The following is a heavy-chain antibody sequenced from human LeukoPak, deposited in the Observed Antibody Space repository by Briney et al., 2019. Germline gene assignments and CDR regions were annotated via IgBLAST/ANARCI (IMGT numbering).Heavy chain of an antibody. V-gene: IGHV1-3*01. J-gene: IGHJ4*02. D-gene: IGHD3-10*01. CDR1: GYTFTSYA. Sequence: ASVKVPCKASGYTFTSYAMHWVRQAPGQRLEWMGWINAGNGNTKYSQKFQGRVTITRDTSASTAYMELSSLRSEDTAVYYCARVITMVRGGLGYWGQGTLVTVSS. CDR3: ARVITMVRGGLGY. CDR2: INAGNGNT.